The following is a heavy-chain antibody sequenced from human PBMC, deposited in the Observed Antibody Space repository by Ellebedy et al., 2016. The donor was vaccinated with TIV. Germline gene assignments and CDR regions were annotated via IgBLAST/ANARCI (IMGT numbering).Heavy chain of an antibody. Sequence: SVKVSXXASGGTFSNYAISWVRQAPGQGLEWMGGIIPMFGTSNYAQKFQGRVTITADESTSTVYMELSSLRSEDTAVFYCARGTNYYDSTGYYYFQYWGQGTLVTVSS. CDR1: GGTFSNYA. D-gene: IGHD3-22*01. V-gene: IGHV1-69*13. CDR2: IIPMFGTS. CDR3: ARGTNYYDSTGYYYFQY. J-gene: IGHJ4*02.